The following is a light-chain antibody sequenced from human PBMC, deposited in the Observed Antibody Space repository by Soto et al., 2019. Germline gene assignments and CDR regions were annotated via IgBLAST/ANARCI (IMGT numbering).Light chain of an antibody. CDR3: LQDINYPWT. Sequence: DIQMTQSPSTLSASVGDRVTITCRASQSISGWLAWYQQKPGKAPKLLIYDASSLESGVPSRFSGSGSGTDFTLAISSLQPEDSAACYCLQDINYPWTFGQGTKVDIK. J-gene: IGKJ1*01. CDR2: DAS. CDR1: QSISGW. V-gene: IGKV1-5*01.